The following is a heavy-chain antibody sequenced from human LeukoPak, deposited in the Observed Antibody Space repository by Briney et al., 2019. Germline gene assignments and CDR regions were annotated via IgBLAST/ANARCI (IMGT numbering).Heavy chain of an antibody. Sequence: GGSLRLSCAASGFTFDDYAMHWVRHAPGKGLEWVSGISWNSGSIGYADSVKGRFTISRDNAKNSLYLQMNSLRAEDTALYYCAKDRGPDSSGYYSDYYYGMDVWGQGTTVTVSS. V-gene: IGHV3-9*01. J-gene: IGHJ6*02. CDR2: ISWNSGSI. D-gene: IGHD3-22*01. CDR3: AKDRGPDSSGYYSDYYYGMDV. CDR1: GFTFDDYA.